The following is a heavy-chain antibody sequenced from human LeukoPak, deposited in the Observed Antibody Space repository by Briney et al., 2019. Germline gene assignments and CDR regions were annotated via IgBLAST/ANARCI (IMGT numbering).Heavy chain of an antibody. J-gene: IGHJ6*02. D-gene: IGHD3-10*01. CDR3: ATSPYYYATAGDDGMDV. V-gene: IGHV1-2*02. CDR1: GYIFTAYY. CDR2: INPNSGGT. Sequence: ASVKVSCKASGYIFTAYYMHWVRQAPGQGLEWMGWINPNSGGTNYAQKFEGRVTMTRDTSITTVYMEMRRLRSDDTAVYYCATSPYYYATAGDDGMDVWGQGTTVTVSS.